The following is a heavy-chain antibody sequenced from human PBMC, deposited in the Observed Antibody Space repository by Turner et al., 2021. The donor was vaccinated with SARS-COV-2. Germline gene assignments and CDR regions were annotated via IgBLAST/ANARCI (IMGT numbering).Heavy chain of an antibody. J-gene: IGHJ5*02. CDR2: FDPEDGET. D-gene: IGHD2-2*01. CDR1: GYTLTELS. Sequence: QVQLVQSGAEVKKPGASVKVSCKISGYTLTELSMYWVRQAPGKGLEWMVGFDPEDGETIYAQNVQGRVTMTEDTSTDTAYMELSSLRSEDTAVYFCATGYQLRVNWFDPWGQGTLVTVSS. CDR3: ATGYQLRVNWFDP. V-gene: IGHV1-24*01.